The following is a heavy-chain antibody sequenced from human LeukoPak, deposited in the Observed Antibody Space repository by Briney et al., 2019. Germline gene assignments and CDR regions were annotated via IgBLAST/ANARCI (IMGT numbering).Heavy chain of an antibody. Sequence: GGSRRLSCAASGFTFSSYSMNWVRQAPGKGLEWVSSISSSSSYIYYADSVKGRFTISRDNAKNSLYLQMNSLRAEDTAVYYCASSAIAVAAHWYWFDPWGQGTLVTVSS. CDR3: ASSAIAVAAHWYWFDP. CDR2: ISSSSSYI. J-gene: IGHJ5*02. CDR1: GFTFSSYS. V-gene: IGHV3-21*01. D-gene: IGHD6-19*01.